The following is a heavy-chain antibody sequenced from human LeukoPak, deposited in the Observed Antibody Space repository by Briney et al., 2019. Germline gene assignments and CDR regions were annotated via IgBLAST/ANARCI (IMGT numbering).Heavy chain of an antibody. CDR2: INHSGST. D-gene: IGHD1-26*01. CDR3: ARGRGELLRWFDP. Sequence: SETLSLTCTVSGGSISSGGYYWSWIRQPPGKGLEWIGEINHSGSTNYNPSLKSRVTISVDTSKNQFSLKLSSVTAADTAVYYCARGRGELLRWFDPRGQGTLVTVSS. J-gene: IGHJ5*02. CDR1: GGSISSGGYY. V-gene: IGHV4-39*07.